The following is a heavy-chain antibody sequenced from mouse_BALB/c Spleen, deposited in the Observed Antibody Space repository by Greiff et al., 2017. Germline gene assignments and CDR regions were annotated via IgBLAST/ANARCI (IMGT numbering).Heavy chain of an antibody. J-gene: IGHJ3*01. D-gene: IGHD2-3*01. CDR3: ARKSYDGYQAWFAY. Sequence: QVQLKESGPGLEQPSQSLSITCTVSGFSLTSYGVHWVRQSPGKGLEWLGVIWSGGSTDYNAAFISRLSISKDNSKSQVFFKMNSLQANDTAIYYCARKSYDGYQAWFAYWGQGTLVTVSA. CDR2: IWSGGST. CDR1: GFSLTSYG. V-gene: IGHV2-2*02.